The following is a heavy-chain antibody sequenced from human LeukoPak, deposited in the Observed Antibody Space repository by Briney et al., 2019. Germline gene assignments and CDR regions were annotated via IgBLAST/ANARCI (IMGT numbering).Heavy chain of an antibody. CDR3: ARVRPSVVYAMQTSYNWFDP. CDR2: INHSRST. D-gene: IGHD2-8*02. J-gene: IGHJ5*02. CDR1: GGSFSGYY. Sequence: PSETLSLTCAVYGGSFSGYYWSWIRQPPGKGLEWIGEINHSRSTNYNPSLKSRVTISVDTSKNQFSLKLSSVTAADTAVYYCARVRPSVVYAMQTSYNWFDPWGQGTLVTVSS. V-gene: IGHV4-34*01.